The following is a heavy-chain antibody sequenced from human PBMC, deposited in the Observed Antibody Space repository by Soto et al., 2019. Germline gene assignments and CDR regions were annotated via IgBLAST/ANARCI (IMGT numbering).Heavy chain of an antibody. CDR1: GYSFTSYW. J-gene: IGHJ6*02. D-gene: IGHD2-15*01. CDR2: IDPSDSYT. Sequence: PGESLKISCKGSGYSFTSYWISWVRQMPGKGLEWMGRIDPSDSYTNYSPSFQGHVTISADKSISTAYLQWSSLKASDTAMYYCARHQVEGGYYCYGMDVWGQGTTVTVSS. CDR3: ARHQVEGGYYCYGMDV. V-gene: IGHV5-10-1*01.